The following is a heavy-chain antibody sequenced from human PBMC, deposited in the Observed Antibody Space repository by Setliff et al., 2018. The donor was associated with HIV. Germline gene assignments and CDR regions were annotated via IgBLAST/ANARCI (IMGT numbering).Heavy chain of an antibody. Sequence: SETLSLTCTVSGGSISSGGYSWSWIRQYPGKGLEWIGYIYYSGSTYYNPALKSRVSISVDTSKNQFSLKLNSVTAADTAIYYCAGFPLSSSWYFYWGQGTLVTVSS. D-gene: IGHD6-13*01. CDR2: IYYSGST. J-gene: IGHJ4*02. CDR3: AGFPLSSSWYFY. V-gene: IGHV4-31*03. CDR1: GGSISSGGYS.